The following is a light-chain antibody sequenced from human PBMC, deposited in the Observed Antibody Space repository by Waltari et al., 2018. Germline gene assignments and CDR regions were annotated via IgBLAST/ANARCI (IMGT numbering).Light chain of an antibody. V-gene: IGLV3-19*01. CDR3: NSRDPTTNAVV. CDR1: SLTTYA. J-gene: IGLJ2*01. Sequence: SSELTQDPAVSVALGQTVRITCQGDSLTTYATNWYQQRPGQAPILVIFRVDDRPSGIPDRFSGSLSGDTASLTITGTQAEDEADYYCNSRDPTTNAVVFGGGTRLTVL. CDR2: RVD.